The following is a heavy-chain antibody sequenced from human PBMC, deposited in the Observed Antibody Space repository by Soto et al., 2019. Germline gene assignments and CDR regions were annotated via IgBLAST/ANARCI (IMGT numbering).Heavy chain of an antibody. V-gene: IGHV3-48*01. CDR1: GLTFSSYS. D-gene: IGHD2-8*01. CDR2: ISTSSTTI. Sequence: EVQLVESGGGLVQPGGSLRLSCAASGLTFSSYSMNWVRQARGKGLEWVSDISTSSTTIHYADSVKGRFTISRDNAKNALYLQMNSLRAEDTAVYYCVMGYYFDYWGQGTLVTVSS. J-gene: IGHJ4*02. CDR3: VMGYYFDY.